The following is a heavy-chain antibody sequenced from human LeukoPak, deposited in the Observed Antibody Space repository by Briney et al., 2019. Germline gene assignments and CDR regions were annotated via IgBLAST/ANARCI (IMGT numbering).Heavy chain of an antibody. CDR2: IYYSGST. D-gene: IGHD6-19*01. CDR1: GYSISSSDW. CDR3: VRGQVAGLGMVGRFDY. V-gene: IGHV4-28*03. Sequence: ASDTLSLTCAVSGYSISSSDWWGWIRQPPGKGLEWIGYIYYSGSTYYNPSLKSRVTMSVDTSKNQFSLKLSSVTAADTAVYYCVRGQVAGLGMVGRFDYWGQGTLVTVSS. J-gene: IGHJ4*02.